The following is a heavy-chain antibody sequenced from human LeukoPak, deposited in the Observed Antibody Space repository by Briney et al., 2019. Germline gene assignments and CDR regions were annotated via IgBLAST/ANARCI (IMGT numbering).Heavy chain of an antibody. CDR2: IIPIFGTA. Sequence: ASVTVSCTASGYTFTSYGISWVRQAPGQGLEWMGGIIPIFGTANYAQKFQGRVTITADKSTSTAYMELSSLRSEDTAVYYCARGGALGYCSGGSCYSGVEAFDIWGQGTMVTVSS. CDR3: ARGGALGYCSGGSCYSGVEAFDI. J-gene: IGHJ3*02. V-gene: IGHV1-69*06. CDR1: GYTFTSYG. D-gene: IGHD2-15*01.